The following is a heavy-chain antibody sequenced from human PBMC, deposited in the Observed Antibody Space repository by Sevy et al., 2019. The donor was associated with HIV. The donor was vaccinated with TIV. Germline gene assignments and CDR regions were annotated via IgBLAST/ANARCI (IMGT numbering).Heavy chain of an antibody. D-gene: IGHD2-21*02. J-gene: IGHJ6*03. CDR2: IYTSGST. CDR3: ARALRRSSIVVVTAPRYYYYMDV. Sequence: SETLSLTCTVSGGSISSGSYYWSWIRQPAGKGLEWIGRIYTSGSTNYNPSLKSRVTISVDTSKNQFSLKLSSVTAADTAVYYCARALRRSSIVVVTAPRYYYYMDVWGKGTTVTVSS. CDR1: GGSISSGSYY. V-gene: IGHV4-61*02.